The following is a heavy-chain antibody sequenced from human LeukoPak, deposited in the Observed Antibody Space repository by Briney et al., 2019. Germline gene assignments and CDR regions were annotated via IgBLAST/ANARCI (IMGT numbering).Heavy chain of an antibody. J-gene: IGHJ4*02. CDR1: GYTFTGYY. V-gene: IGHV1-2*06. Sequence: ASVKVSCKASGYTFTGYYMHWVRQAPGQGLEWMGRINPNSGGTNYAQKFQGRVTMTRDTSISTAYMELSRLRSDDTAVSYCAREGDLGHQWLVRYFDYWGQGTLVTVSS. CDR3: AREGDLGHQWLVRYFDY. CDR2: INPNSGGT. D-gene: IGHD6-19*01.